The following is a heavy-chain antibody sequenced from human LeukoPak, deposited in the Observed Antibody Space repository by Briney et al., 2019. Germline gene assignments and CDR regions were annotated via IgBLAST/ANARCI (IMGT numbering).Heavy chain of an antibody. CDR2: INPNTGGT. CDR1: GYTVTGYY. Sequence: PSVKASCKPSGYTVTGYYIHCVRRAPGHGLEWRGWINPNTGGTTYAQKFQGRVTMTRDTSISTAYMELSRLRSDDTAVYYCARPYGVTTGGDAFDIWGRGTMVTVSS. J-gene: IGHJ3*02. D-gene: IGHD4-17*01. CDR3: ARPYGVTTGGDAFDI. V-gene: IGHV1-2*02.